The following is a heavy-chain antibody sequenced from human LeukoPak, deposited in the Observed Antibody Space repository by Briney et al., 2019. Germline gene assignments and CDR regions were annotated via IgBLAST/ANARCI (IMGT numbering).Heavy chain of an antibody. CDR2: IYTSGST. CDR1: GGSISSGSYY. J-gene: IGHJ4*02. CDR3: AISSGWFPYFDY. Sequence: PSETLPLTCTVSGGSISSGSYYWSWIRQPAGKGLEWIGRIYTSGSTNYNPPLKSRVTISVDTSKNQFSLKLSSVTAADTAVYYCAISSGWFPYFDYWGQGTLVTVSS. V-gene: IGHV4-61*02. D-gene: IGHD6-19*01.